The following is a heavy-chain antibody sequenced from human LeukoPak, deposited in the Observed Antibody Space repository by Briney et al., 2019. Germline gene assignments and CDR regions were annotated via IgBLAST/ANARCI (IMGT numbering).Heavy chain of an antibody. D-gene: IGHD2-2*01. CDR2: ISYDGSNK. Sequence: GGSLRLSCAASGFTFSSYAMHWVRQAPGKGLEWVAVISYDGSNKYYADSVKGRFTISRDNAKNSLYLQMSSLRAEDTAVYYCANHLACGSTSCPPFDDWGQGTLVTVSS. CDR3: ANHLACGSTSCPPFDD. J-gene: IGHJ4*02. CDR1: GFTFSSYA. V-gene: IGHV3-30-3*01.